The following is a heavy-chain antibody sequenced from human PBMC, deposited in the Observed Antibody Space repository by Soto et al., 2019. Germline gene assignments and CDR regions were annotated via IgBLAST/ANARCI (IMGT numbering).Heavy chain of an antibody. Sequence: PGGSLRLSCAASGFTFSSYAMSWVRQAPGKGLEWVSAISGSGGSTYYADSVKGRFTISGDNSKNTLYLQMNSLRAEDTAVYYCAKGITIFGVLIVDAFDIWGQGTRVTVSS. CDR3: AKGITIFGVLIVDAFDI. J-gene: IGHJ3*02. CDR2: ISGSGGST. V-gene: IGHV3-23*01. CDR1: GFTFSSYA. D-gene: IGHD3-3*01.